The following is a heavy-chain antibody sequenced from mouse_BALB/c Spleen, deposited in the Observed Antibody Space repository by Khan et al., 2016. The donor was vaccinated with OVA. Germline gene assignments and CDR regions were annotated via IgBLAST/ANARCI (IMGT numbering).Heavy chain of an antibody. D-gene: IGHD1-1*01. J-gene: IGHJ4*01. CDR3: VRAGYSSRVYTMDY. CDR1: GYTFTNYY. Sequence: QVRLQQSGPELVRPGASVRISCKASGYTFTNYYVHWVKERPGQGLEWIGWIYPGNVNTKYNEKFKDKASLTADKSSSTAYMQLNSLTSEDSAVYFCVRAGYSSRVYTMDYWGQGTSITVSS. CDR2: IYPGNVNT. V-gene: IGHV1S56*01.